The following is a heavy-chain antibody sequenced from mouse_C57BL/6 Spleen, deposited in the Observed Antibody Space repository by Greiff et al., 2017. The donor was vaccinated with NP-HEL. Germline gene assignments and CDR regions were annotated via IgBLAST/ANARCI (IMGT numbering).Heavy chain of an antibody. CDR2: ISYDGSN. J-gene: IGHJ2*01. CDR3: ARDLGSPTGRADYFDY. CDR1: GYSITSGYY. D-gene: IGHD4-1*02. Sequence: EVQLVESGPGLVKPSQSLSLTCSVTGYSITSGYYWNWIRQFPGNKLEWMGYISYDGSNNYNPSLKNRISITRDTSKNQFFLKLNSVTTEDTATYYCARDLGSPTGRADYFDYWGQGTTLTVSS. V-gene: IGHV3-6*01.